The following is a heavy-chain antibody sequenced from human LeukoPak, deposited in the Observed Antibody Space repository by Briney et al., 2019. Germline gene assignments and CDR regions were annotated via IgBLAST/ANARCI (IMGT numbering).Heavy chain of an antibody. Sequence: SETLSLTCSVSGGSIRSSSYYWSWIRQPPGKGLEWIGYIYYSGSTNYNPSLKSRVTISVDTSKNQFSLKLSSVTAADTAVYYCARTTSGYSSGWYKRLQDGAAFDIWGQGTMVTVSS. CDR3: ARTTSGYSSGWYKRLQDGAAFDI. CDR1: GGSIRSSSYY. CDR2: IYYSGST. D-gene: IGHD6-19*01. V-gene: IGHV4-61*01. J-gene: IGHJ3*02.